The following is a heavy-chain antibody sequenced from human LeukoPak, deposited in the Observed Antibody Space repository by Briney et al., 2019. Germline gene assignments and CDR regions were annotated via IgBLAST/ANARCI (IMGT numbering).Heavy chain of an antibody. J-gene: IGHJ5*02. Sequence: PSETLSLTCTVSGGSITSSGYNWGWIRQPPGRGLEWIGSIYYSESTYYNPSLKSRVTIVVDTSKNQVSLELTSVTAADTAVYYCARVRGALHPYSSGWYVPPNWFDPWGQGTLVTVSS. V-gene: IGHV4-39*01. D-gene: IGHD6-19*01. CDR1: GGSITSSGYN. CDR2: IYYSEST. CDR3: ARVRGALHPYSSGWYVPPNWFDP.